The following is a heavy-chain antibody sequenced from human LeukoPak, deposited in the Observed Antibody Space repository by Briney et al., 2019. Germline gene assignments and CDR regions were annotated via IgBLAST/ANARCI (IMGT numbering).Heavy chain of an antibody. CDR1: GFKFDDYG. V-gene: IGHV3-20*04. CDR3: AGYYYDSSRAFDL. D-gene: IGHD3-22*01. Sequence: GGSLRLSCAASGFKFDDYGMSWVRQAPGKGLEWVCDLNWNGAWTGYADSVKGRFTISRDNAKDSLYLQMNSLRAEDTALYYCAGYYYDSSRAFDLWGQGTLVTVSA. J-gene: IGHJ5*02. CDR2: LNWNGAWT.